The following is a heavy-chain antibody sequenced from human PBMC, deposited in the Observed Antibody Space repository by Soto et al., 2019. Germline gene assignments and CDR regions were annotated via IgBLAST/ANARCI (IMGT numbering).Heavy chain of an antibody. Sequence: GGSLRLSCAASGFTFSTYAMMWVRQSPGKGQEWVAGMTGSGGDIRYADSVKGRFTISKDNSKNTLYLQMNSLRAEDTAMYYCAKDAVYGDGLWLAANWGQGTLVTVSS. CDR1: GFTFSTYA. J-gene: IGHJ4*02. V-gene: IGHV3-23*01. CDR2: MTGSGGDI. CDR3: AKDAVYGDGLWLAAN. D-gene: IGHD2-21*02.